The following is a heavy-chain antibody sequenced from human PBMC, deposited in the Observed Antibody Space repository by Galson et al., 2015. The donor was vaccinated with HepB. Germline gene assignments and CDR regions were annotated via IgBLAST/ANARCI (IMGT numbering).Heavy chain of an antibody. CDR2: IFPADSDT. CDR3: ARRRGSDYDY. CDR1: GYSFSSSW. J-gene: IGHJ4*02. D-gene: IGHD3-10*01. V-gene: IGHV5-51*01. Sequence: QSGAEVKKPGESLKISCKGFGYSFSSSWIGWVRQMPGKGLEWMGIIFPADSDTRYSPSFQGQATISADKSISTAYLQWSSLKASDTAMYYCARRRGSDYDYWGQGTLVTVSS.